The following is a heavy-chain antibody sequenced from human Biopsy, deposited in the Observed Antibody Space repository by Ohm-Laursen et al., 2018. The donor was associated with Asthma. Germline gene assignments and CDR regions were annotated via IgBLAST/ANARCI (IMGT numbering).Heavy chain of an antibody. V-gene: IGHV3-30-3*01. CDR1: RFTYE. J-gene: IGHJ4*02. Sequence: SLRLSCAASRFTYEMHWVRRAPGKGLEWVAVISYDGSSIYYADSVKCGFTISRDNSKNTLSLQMHSLTGEDTAVYYCAREGVAGTHIEDWGQGTLVTVSS. CDR3: AREGVAGTHIED. D-gene: IGHD6-19*01. CDR2: ISYDGSSI.